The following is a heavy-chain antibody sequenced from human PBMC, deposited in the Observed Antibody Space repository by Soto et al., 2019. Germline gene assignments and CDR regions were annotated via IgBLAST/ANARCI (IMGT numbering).Heavy chain of an antibody. CDR3: ARSLAYCSSSSCPFDY. CDR1: GYTFTNNW. V-gene: IGHV5-10-1*01. J-gene: IGHJ4*02. CDR2: IDPTDSYT. D-gene: IGHD2-2*01. Sequence: EVQLVQSGAEVKKPGESLRIFCKGSGYTFTNNWIDWVRLLPGKGLEWMGRIDPTDSYTSYSPSFQGHVTISTDKSISTAYLQWSGLKASDTAMYYCARSLAYCSSSSCPFDYWGQGTLVTVSS.